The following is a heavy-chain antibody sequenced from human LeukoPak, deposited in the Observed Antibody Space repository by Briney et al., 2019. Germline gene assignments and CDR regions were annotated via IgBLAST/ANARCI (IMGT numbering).Heavy chain of an antibody. CDR2: IYHSGST. CDR3: ARSIATTGTGY. Sequence: PSETLSLTCTVSGGSISSSSYYWGWIRQPPGKGLEWIGSIYHSGSTYYNPSLKSRVTISVDTSKNQFSLKLSSVTAADTAIYYCARSIATTGTGYWGQGTLVTVSS. J-gene: IGHJ4*02. V-gene: IGHV4-39*07. D-gene: IGHD6-13*01. CDR1: GGSISSSSYY.